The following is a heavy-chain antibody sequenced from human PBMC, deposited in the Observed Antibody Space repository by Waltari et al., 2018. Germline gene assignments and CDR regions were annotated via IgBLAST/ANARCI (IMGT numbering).Heavy chain of an antibody. D-gene: IGHD6-6*01. CDR3: ARPQALYYMDV. CDR1: GGSISSSSYY. Sequence: QLQLQESGPGLVKPSETLSPTCTVSGGSISSSSYYWGWIRQPPGKGLEWIGSIYYSGSTYYNPSLKSRVTISVDTSKNQFSLKLSSVTAADTAVYYCARPQALYYMDVWGKGTTVTVSS. V-gene: IGHV4-39*01. CDR2: IYYSGST. J-gene: IGHJ6*03.